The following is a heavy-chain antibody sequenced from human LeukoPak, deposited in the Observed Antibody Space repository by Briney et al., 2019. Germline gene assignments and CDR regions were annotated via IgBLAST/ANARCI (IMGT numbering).Heavy chain of an antibody. CDR3: ARAFDYGTFNYYYMDV. Sequence: GGSLRLSCAASGFTFSSYSMNWVRQAPGKGLEWVSYISSSSSTIYYADSVKGRFTISRDNAKNSLYLQMNSLRAEDTAVYYCARAFDYGTFNYYYMDVWGKGTTVTVSS. CDR2: ISSSSSTI. D-gene: IGHD4-17*01. V-gene: IGHV3-48*01. CDR1: GFTFSSYS. J-gene: IGHJ6*03.